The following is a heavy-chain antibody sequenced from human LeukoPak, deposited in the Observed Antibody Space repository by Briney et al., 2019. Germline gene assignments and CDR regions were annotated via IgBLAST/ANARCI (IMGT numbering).Heavy chain of an antibody. Sequence: GGSLRLSCATSGFTFSSYDMRWVRQAPGKGLEWVAFIRYDGSNRNYADSVQGRFTISRDNSKNTLYLQMTSLRAEDTAVYYCAKRPPGSGLDYWGQGTLVTVSS. D-gene: IGHD3-10*01. V-gene: IGHV3-30*02. CDR2: IRYDGSNR. J-gene: IGHJ4*02. CDR1: GFTFSSYD. CDR3: AKRPPGSGLDY.